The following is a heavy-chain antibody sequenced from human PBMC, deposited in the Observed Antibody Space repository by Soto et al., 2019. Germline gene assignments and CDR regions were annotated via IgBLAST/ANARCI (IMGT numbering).Heavy chain of an antibody. D-gene: IGHD6-13*01. Sequence: GGFLRLCCAASGFTFSSYSMNWVRQAPGKGLEWVSYISSTSSTIYFADSVKGRFTISRDNAKNSLYLQMNSLRDEDTAVYYCARESSSYNWFDPSGQGTLVTVSS. CDR3: ARESSSYNWFDP. V-gene: IGHV3-48*02. CDR1: GFTFSSYS. J-gene: IGHJ5*02. CDR2: ISSTSSTI.